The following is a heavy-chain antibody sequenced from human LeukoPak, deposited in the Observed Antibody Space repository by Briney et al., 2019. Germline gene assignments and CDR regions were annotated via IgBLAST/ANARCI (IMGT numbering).Heavy chain of an antibody. Sequence: GGSLRLSCAASGFTFSSYAMSWVRQAPGKGLEWVSAISGSGGSTYYADSVKGRFTISRDNSKNTLYLQMNSLRAEDTAVYYCAKDYNYYDSSGYYPTPYFDYWGQGTLVTVSS. J-gene: IGHJ4*02. V-gene: IGHV3-23*01. CDR3: AKDYNYYDSSGYYPTPYFDY. CDR1: GFTFSSYA. D-gene: IGHD3-22*01. CDR2: ISGSGGST.